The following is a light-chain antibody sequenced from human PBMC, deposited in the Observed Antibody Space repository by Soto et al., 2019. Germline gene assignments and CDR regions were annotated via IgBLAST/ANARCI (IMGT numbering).Light chain of an antibody. J-gene: IGKJ1*01. CDR1: HSIHNW. CDR2: KTY. Sequence: DIQMTQSPSTLSASVGDRVTITCRASHSIHNWLAWYQQKPGKAPKLLIYKTYSLESGVPSRFSDSGSGTEFTLTISSLQPDDFATYYCQQYNNYWTFGQGTKVEMK. CDR3: QQYNNYWT. V-gene: IGKV1-5*03.